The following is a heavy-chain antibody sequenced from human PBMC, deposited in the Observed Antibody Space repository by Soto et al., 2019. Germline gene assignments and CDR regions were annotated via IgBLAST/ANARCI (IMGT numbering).Heavy chain of an antibody. CDR1: GGSFSGYY. J-gene: IGHJ5*02. D-gene: IGHD6-6*01. V-gene: IGHV4-34*01. CDR3: ARGSKKQAARLNWFDP. Sequence: PSETLSLTCAVYGGSFSGYYWSWIRQPPGKGLEWIGEINHSGSTNYNPSLKSRVTISVDTSKNQFSLKLSSVTAADTAVYYCARGSKKQAARLNWFDPWGQGTLV. CDR2: INHSGST.